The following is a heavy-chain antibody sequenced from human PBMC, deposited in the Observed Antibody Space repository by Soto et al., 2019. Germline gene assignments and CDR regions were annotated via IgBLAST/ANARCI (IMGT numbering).Heavy chain of an antibody. CDR1: AFSLTTDGEG. V-gene: IGHV2-5*01. CDR3: AHTRGCGNSAIIAY. D-gene: IGHD5-12*01. CDR2: IYWYDDK. J-gene: IGHJ4*02. Sequence: QITLTESGPTLVKPTQTLTLTCTFSAFSLTTDGEGVAWIRQPPGKAMEWRALIYWYDDKRYRPSLKTRLNVTKDTSKNQVGLTMTNMDPVDTATDYCAHTRGCGNSAIIAYWGQGTLVTDS.